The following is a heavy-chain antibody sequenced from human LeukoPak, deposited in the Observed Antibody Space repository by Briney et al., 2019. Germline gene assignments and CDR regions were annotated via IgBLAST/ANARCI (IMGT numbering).Heavy chain of an antibody. CDR1: GGSISSYY. V-gene: IGHV4-59*01. CDR3: ARGGFGGRTDWFDP. CDR2: IYYSGST. D-gene: IGHD3-10*01. Sequence: PSETLSLTCTVSGGSISSYYWSWIRQPPGKGLEWIGYIYYSGSTNYNPSLKSRVTISVDTSKNQFSLKLSSVTAADTAVYYCARGGFGGRTDWFDPWGQGTLVTVSS. J-gene: IGHJ5*02.